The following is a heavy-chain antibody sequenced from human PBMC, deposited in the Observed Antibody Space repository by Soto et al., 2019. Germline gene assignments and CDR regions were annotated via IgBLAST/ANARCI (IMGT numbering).Heavy chain of an antibody. CDR3: AHRPWYAFEP. J-gene: IGHJ5*02. D-gene: IGHD6-13*01. Sequence: QITLKESGPTLVKPTQTLTLTCTFSGFSLSTTGVGVGWIRQPPGKALEWLALIYWDGEKRYSPSLKSRLTITKDTSKNQVFLTMTNMDPVDTATYYCAHRPWYAFEPLGQGILVTVSS. V-gene: IGHV2-5*02. CDR2: IYWDGEK. CDR1: GFSLSTTGVG.